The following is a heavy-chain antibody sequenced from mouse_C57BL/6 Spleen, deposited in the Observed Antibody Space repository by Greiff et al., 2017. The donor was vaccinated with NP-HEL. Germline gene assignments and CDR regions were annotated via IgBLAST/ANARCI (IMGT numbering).Heavy chain of an antibody. J-gene: IGHJ4*01. CDR2: IDPSDSYT. CDR3: ARAYYSNRDAIDY. V-gene: IGHV1-69*01. CDR1: GYTFTSYW. Sequence: VQLQQPGAELVMPGASVKLSCKASGYTFTSYWMHWVKQRPGQGLEWIGEIDPSDSYTNYNQKFKGKSTLTVDKSSSTAYMQLSSLTSEDSAVYYCARAYYSNRDAIDYWGQGTSVTVSS. D-gene: IGHD2-5*01.